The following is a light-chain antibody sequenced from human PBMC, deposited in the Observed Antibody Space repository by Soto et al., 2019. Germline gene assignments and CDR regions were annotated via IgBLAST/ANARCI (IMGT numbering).Light chain of an antibody. Sequence: ALTQPPSAPGSLGQSVTISCTGTSSDVGAYNYVSWYQQHPGKAPKLMIYEVTRRPSGVPDRFSGSKSGNTASLNVSGLQAEDEADYYCCSYADNTDYVFGTGTKVTVL. CDR2: EVT. CDR1: SSDVGAYNY. V-gene: IGLV2-8*01. J-gene: IGLJ1*01. CDR3: CSYADNTDYV.